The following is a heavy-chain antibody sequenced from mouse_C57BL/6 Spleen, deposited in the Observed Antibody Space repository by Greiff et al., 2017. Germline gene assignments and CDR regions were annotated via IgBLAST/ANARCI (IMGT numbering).Heavy chain of an antibody. D-gene: IGHD1-1*01. J-gene: IGHJ1*03. CDR1: GYTFTSYW. V-gene: IGHV1-53*01. CDR2: INPSNGGT. Sequence: QVQLQQPGTELVKPGASVKLSCKASGYTFTSYWMHWVKQRPGQGLEWIGNINPSNGGTNYNEKFKSKATLTVDKSSSTAYMQLSSLTSEDSAVYYCARGFITTVNWYFDVWGTGTTVTVSS. CDR3: ARGFITTVNWYFDV.